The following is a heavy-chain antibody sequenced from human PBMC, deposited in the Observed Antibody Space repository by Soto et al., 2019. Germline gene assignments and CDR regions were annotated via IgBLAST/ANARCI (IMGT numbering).Heavy chain of an antibody. CDR2: LSYDGTNK. CDR3: ARERQQLGMGYYFYGMDV. J-gene: IGHJ6*02. Sequence: QVQLVESGGGVVQPGRSLRLSCATSGFTFSSYAMHWVRQAPGKGLECVAFLSYDGTNKDYADSVKGRFTISRDNSKNTLYLHMNSLRVDDTAVYFCARERQQLGMGYYFYGMDVWGHGTTVTVSS. CDR1: GFTFSSYA. V-gene: IGHV3-30*04. D-gene: IGHD6-13*01.